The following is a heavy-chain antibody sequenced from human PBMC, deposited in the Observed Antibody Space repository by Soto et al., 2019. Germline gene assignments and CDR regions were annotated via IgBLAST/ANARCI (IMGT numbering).Heavy chain of an antibody. CDR2: IHYRGTT. CDR1: RGSISTSGYY. CDR3: ARQDAYNLVDF. V-gene: IGHV4-39*01. J-gene: IGHJ4*02. Sequence: SETLSLTCNVSRGSISTSGYYWGWIRQSPGKGLEWIGSIHYRGTTYYNPSLKSRVTISVDTSKNQFSLMLASVTAADTAVFYCARQDAYNLVDFWGQGTLVTVSS. D-gene: IGHD1-1*01.